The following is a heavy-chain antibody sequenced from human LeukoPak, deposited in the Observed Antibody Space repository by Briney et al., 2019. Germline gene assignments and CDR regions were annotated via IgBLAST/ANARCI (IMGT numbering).Heavy chain of an antibody. CDR3: ARSPLTYYFDY. CDR1: GGSISSYY. Sequence: SETLSLTCTVSGGSISSYYWSWIRQPPGKGLEWIGYIYYSGSTNYNPSLKSRVTISVDTSKNQFSLKLSSVTAADTAVYYCARSPLTYYFDYWGQGTLVTVSS. J-gene: IGHJ4*01. V-gene: IGHV4-59*12. CDR2: IYYSGST.